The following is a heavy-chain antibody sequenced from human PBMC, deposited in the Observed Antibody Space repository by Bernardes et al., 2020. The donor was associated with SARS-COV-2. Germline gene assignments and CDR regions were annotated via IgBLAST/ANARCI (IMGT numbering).Heavy chain of an antibody. V-gene: IGHV3-23*01. CDR1: GFSFSSYA. CDR3: ARQGISSCYFCAFDI. D-gene: IGHD2-2*01. J-gene: IGHJ3*02. Sequence: GGSLRLSCGASGFSFSSYAMSWVRQSPGKGLEWVSGISGGGTTYHADSVKGRFTISRDNSKNTVYLQMHSLRAEDTALYYCARQGISSCYFCAFDIWGQATMVTVSS. CDR2: ISGGGTT.